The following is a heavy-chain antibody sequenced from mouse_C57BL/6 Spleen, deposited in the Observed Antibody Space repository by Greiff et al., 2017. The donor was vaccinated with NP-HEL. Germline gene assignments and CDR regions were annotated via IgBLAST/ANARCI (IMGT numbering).Heavy chain of an antibody. D-gene: IGHD2-4*01. Sequence: QVQLQQSGPGLVQPSQSLSITCTVSGFSLTSYGVHWVRQSPGKGLEWLGVIWSGGSTDYNAAFISRLSISKDNSKSQVFFKMNSLQADDTAIYYCARNEDDYDEEAYYYAMDYWGQGTSVTVSS. J-gene: IGHJ4*01. CDR3: ARNEDDYDEEAYYYAMDY. V-gene: IGHV2-2*01. CDR1: GFSLTSYG. CDR2: IWSGGST.